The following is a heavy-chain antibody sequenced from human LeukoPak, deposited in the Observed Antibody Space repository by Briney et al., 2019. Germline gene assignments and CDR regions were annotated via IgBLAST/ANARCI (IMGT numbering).Heavy chain of an antibody. D-gene: IGHD6-19*01. CDR1: VYTFTVYY. J-gene: IGHJ4*02. V-gene: IGHV1-2*02. Sequence: GASVTVSFKSSVYTFTVYYMHWVRQAPGQGREWMGWINPNSGGTNYAQKFQGRVTMTRDTSISTAYMELSRLRSDDTAVYYCASGAVADFDYWGQGTLVTVSS. CDR3: ASGAVADFDY. CDR2: INPNSGGT.